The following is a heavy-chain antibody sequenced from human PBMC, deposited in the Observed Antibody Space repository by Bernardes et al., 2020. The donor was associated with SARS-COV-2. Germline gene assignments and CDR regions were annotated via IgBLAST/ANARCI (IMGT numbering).Heavy chain of an antibody. Sequence: SETLTLTRAVYGGSFRGYYWSWIRQPPGKGLEWIGEINHSGSTNYNPSLKSRVTISVDTSKNQFSLKLSSVTAADTAVYYCARGWPYYFDYWGQGTLVTVSA. CDR1: GGSFRGYY. J-gene: IGHJ4*02. V-gene: IGHV4-34*01. CDR2: INHSGST. CDR3: ARGWPYYFDY.